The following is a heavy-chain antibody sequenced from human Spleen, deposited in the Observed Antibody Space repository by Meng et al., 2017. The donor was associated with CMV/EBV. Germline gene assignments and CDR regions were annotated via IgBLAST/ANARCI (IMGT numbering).Heavy chain of an antibody. D-gene: IGHD6-13*01. CDR3: ARDRSSSYPGYHGMDV. J-gene: IGHJ6*02. CDR2: ISSTGSTV. Sequence: GGSLRLSCAASGFTFSTYAMHWVRRAAGKGLEWVSYISSTGSTVYYADSVKGRFTISRDNAKNSLYLQMNSLRVEDTAVYYCARDRSSSYPGYHGMDVWGQGTTVTVSS. CDR1: GFTFSTYA. V-gene: IGHV3-48*04.